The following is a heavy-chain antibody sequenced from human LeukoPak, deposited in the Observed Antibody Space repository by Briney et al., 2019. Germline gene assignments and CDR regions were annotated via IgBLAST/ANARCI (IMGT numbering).Heavy chain of an antibody. V-gene: IGHV5-51*01. Sequence: GESLKISCMNSALTTHWIGWVRQKPGKGLEWMGIIYLGDSDTKYSPSFQGQVTISADQSKYTAYLQWTSLKASDTAMYYCARFHQFLEWLYGGAFDIWGQGTMVTVSS. J-gene: IGHJ3*02. D-gene: IGHD3-3*01. CDR1: ALTTHW. CDR2: IYLGDSDT. CDR3: ARFHQFLEWLYGGAFDI.